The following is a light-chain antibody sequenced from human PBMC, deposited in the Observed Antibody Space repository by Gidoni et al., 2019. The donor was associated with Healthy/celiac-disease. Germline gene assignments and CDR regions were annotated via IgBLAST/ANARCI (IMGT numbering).Light chain of an antibody. CDR2: AAS. CDR3: LQHNSYPRT. Sequence: DIQMTQSPSSLSASVGDRVTITCRASQGIRNALGWYQQKPGKAPKRLIYAASSLQSGVPSRFSGSGSGTEFTLTISSLQPEDFATYYCLQHNSYPRTFXQXTKVEIK. J-gene: IGKJ1*01. CDR1: QGIRNA. V-gene: IGKV1-17*01.